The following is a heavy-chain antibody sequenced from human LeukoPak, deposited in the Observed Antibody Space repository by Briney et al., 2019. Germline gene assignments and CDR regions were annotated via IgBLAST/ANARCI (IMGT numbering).Heavy chain of an antibody. CDR3: ARQGYDILTGYIDAFDI. CDR2: ISYSGST. D-gene: IGHD3-9*01. CDR1: GGSINRNNYY. Sequence: PSETLSLTCTVSGGSINRNNYYWSWIRQPPGKGLEWIGYISYSGSTNYNPSLKSRVTTSIDTSKNQFSLKLRSVTAADTAIYYCARQGYDILTGYIDAFDIWGQGTMVTVSS. J-gene: IGHJ3*02. V-gene: IGHV4-61*05.